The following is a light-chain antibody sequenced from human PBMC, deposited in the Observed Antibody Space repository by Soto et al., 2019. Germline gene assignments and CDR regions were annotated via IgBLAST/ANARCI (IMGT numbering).Light chain of an antibody. CDR3: TSYTSSSSVV. J-gene: IGLJ2*01. Sequence: QSALTQPASVSGSPGQSITISCTGTGSDIGGYNYVSWYQQHPGKAPKVMIYEVSNRPSGVSNRFSASKSGNTASLTISGLQAEDEAAYYCTSYTSSSSVVFGGGTKLTVL. CDR1: GSDIGGYNY. CDR2: EVS. V-gene: IGLV2-14*01.